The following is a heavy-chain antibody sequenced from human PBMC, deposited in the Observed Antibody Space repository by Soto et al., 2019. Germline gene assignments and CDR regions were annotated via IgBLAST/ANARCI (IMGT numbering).Heavy chain of an antibody. V-gene: IGHV4-30-4*01. D-gene: IGHD4-17*01. J-gene: IGHJ5*02. CDR2: IYYSGST. CDR1: GGSISSGDYY. CDR3: ARNYGDYVGWFDP. Sequence: SETLSLTCTVSGGSISSGDYYWSWIRQPPGKGLEWIGYIYYSGSTYYNPSLKSRVTISVDTSKNQFSLKLSSVTAADTAVYYCARNYGDYVGWFDPWGQGTLVTVSS.